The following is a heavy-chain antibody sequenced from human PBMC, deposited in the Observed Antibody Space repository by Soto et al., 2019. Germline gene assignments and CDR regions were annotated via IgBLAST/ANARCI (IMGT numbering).Heavy chain of an antibody. J-gene: IGHJ2*01. Sequence: PGGSLRLSCAASGFTFSIYSMKWARQAPGKGLEWVSSISSSSSYIYYADSVKGRFTISRDNAKNSLYLQMNSLRAEDTAVYYCARARSGEYFDLWGRGTLVTVSS. CDR1: GFTFSIYS. D-gene: IGHD1-1*01. V-gene: IGHV3-21*01. CDR3: ARARSGEYFDL. CDR2: ISSSSSYI.